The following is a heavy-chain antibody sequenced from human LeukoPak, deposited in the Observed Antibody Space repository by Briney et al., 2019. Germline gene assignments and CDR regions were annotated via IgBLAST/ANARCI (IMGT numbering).Heavy chain of an antibody. CDR1: GGTFSSYA. Sequence: SVKVSCKASGGTFSSYAISWVRQAPGQGLEWMGGIIPIFGTANYAQKFQGRVTITADESTSTAYLELSSLRSEDTAVYYCARDRGGYDQYYGMDVWGQGTTVTVSS. CDR2: IIPIFGTA. J-gene: IGHJ6*02. CDR3: ARDRGGYDQYYGMDV. V-gene: IGHV1-69*13. D-gene: IGHD3-10*01.